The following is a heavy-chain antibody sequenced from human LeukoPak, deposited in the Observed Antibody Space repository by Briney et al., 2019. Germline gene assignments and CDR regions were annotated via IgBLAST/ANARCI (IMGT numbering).Heavy chain of an antibody. CDR3: ASAVRDYYDSSGYYSYYYYGMDV. Sequence: TSETLSLTCTVSGGSISSSSYYWGWIRQPPGKGLEWIGSIYYSGSTYYNPSLKSRVTISVDTSKNQFSLKLSSVTAADTAVYYCASAVRDYYDSSGYYSYYYYGMDVWGQGTTVTVSS. V-gene: IGHV4-39*01. CDR1: GGSISSSSYY. J-gene: IGHJ6*02. CDR2: IYYSGST. D-gene: IGHD3-22*01.